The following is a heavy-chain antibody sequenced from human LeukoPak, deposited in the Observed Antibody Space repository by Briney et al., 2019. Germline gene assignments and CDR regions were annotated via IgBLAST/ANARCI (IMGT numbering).Heavy chain of an antibody. V-gene: IGHV3-23*01. Sequence: GGSLRLSCAASGFTFSRYWMSWVRQAPGKGLEWVSAISGSGGSTYYADSVKGRFTISRDNSKNTLYLQMNSLRAEDTAVYYCAKAGGSYTTTYFDYWGQGTLVTASS. J-gene: IGHJ4*02. CDR1: GFTFSRYW. CDR2: ISGSGGST. D-gene: IGHD1-26*01. CDR3: AKAGGSYTTTYFDY.